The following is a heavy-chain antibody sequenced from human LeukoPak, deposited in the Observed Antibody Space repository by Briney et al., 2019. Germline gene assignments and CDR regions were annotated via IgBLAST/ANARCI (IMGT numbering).Heavy chain of an antibody. CDR2: IYWLDTT. D-gene: IGHD2-15*01. Sequence: PGGTLRLSWVASGFTFADYGRSWVGQAQGKVLEWVACIYWLDTTYADSVKGRFTISRDDAKNSLYLQMHSLRAEDTALYYCARGYWRLDPWGPGTLVTVSS. CDR3: ARGYWRLDP. J-gene: IGHJ5*02. CDR1: GFTFADYG. V-gene: IGHV3-20*04.